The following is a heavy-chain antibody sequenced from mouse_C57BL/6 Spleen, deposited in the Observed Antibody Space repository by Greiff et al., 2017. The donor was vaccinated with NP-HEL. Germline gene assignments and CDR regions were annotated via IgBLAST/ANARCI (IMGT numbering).Heavy chain of an antibody. CDR3: ARSTTTVVDPYAMDY. Sequence: QVQLQQPGTELVKPGASVKLSCKASGYTFTSYWMHWVKQRPGQGLEWIGNINPSNGGTNYNEKFKSKATLTVDKSSSTAYMQLSSLTSEASAVYYCARSTTTVVDPYAMDYWGQGTSVTDSS. J-gene: IGHJ4*01. D-gene: IGHD1-1*01. CDR2: INPSNGGT. V-gene: IGHV1-53*01. CDR1: GYTFTSYW.